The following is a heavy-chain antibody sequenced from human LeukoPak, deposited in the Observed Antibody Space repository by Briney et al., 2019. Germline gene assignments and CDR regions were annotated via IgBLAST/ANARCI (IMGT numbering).Heavy chain of an antibody. D-gene: IGHD6-19*01. CDR1: GVTLSELW. J-gene: IGHJ4*02. CDR2: IKQDGSEK. V-gene: IGHV3-7*04. Sequence: GGSLRLSCAGYGVTLSELWMNWVRQVPGKGLEWVANIKQDGSEKKYVDSVKGRFTISRDNAKNSVYLQMNSLRVDDTAVYYCVGGYGWLPDYWGQGALVTVSS. CDR3: VGGYGWLPDY.